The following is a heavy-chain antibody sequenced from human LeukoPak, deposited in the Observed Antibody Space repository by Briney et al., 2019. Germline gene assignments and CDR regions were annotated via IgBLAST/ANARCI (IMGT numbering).Heavy chain of an antibody. D-gene: IGHD6-13*01. CDR1: GGSISSSSYY. V-gene: IGHV4-39*07. CDR2: IYYSGST. CDR3: ASSAPGYSDY. Sequence: TSETLSLTCTVSGGSISSSSYYWGWIRQPPGKGLEWIGSIYYSGSTYYNPSLKSRVTISVDTSKNQFSLKLNSVTAADTAVYYCASSAPGYSDYWGQGTLVTVSS. J-gene: IGHJ4*02.